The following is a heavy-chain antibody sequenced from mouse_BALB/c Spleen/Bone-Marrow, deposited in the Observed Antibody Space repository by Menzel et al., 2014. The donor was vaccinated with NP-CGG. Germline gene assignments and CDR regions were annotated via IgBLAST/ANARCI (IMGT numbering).Heavy chain of an antibody. CDR2: ISPSTGYS. Sequence: VKVVESGAELAKPEASVKMSCKASGYSFTNYWMHWVKQRPGQGLEWIGYISPSTGYSEYNQKFKDKATLTADKSSNIAYMQLSSLTSEDSAVYYCARYGNYPLFAYWGQGTLVTVSA. CDR3: ARYGNYPLFAY. CDR1: GYSFTNYW. V-gene: IGHV1-7*01. J-gene: IGHJ3*01. D-gene: IGHD2-1*01.